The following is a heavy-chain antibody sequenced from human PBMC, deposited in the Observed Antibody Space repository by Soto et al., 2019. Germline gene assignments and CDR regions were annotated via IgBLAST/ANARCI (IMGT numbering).Heavy chain of an antibody. CDR2: IIPILGIA. Sequence: QVQLVQSGAEVKKPGSSVKVSCKASGGTFSSYTISWVRQAPGQGLEWMGRIIPILGIANYAQKFQGRVTIPADKSTSTAYRERSSLRSEDTAVDYCARDSLGARMVRGVIAWFDPWGQGTLVTVSS. J-gene: IGHJ5*02. V-gene: IGHV1-69*08. CDR1: GGTFSSYT. D-gene: IGHD3-10*01. CDR3: ARDSLGARMVRGVIAWFDP.